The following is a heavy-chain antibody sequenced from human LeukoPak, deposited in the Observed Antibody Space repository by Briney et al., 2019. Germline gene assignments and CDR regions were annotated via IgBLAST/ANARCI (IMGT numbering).Heavy chain of an antibody. CDR3: AKDGSNYYGSGSYFDY. CDR2: IRYDGSNK. J-gene: IGHJ4*02. V-gene: IGHV3-30*02. D-gene: IGHD3-10*01. Sequence: PGGSLRLSCPATGFTFSSYGMHWVRQAPGKGLEGVAFIRYDGSNKYYADSVKGRFTISRDNSKNTLYLQMNSLRAEDTAVYYCAKDGSNYYGSGSYFDYWGQGTLVTVSS. CDR1: GFTFSSYG.